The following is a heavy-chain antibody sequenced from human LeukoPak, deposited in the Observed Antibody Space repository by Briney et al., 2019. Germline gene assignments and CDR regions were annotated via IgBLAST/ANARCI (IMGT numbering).Heavy chain of an antibody. CDR3: ARVLERWTYYYYYYMDV. J-gene: IGHJ6*03. CDR2: IYYSGST. D-gene: IGHD1-1*01. Sequence: PSETLSLTCTVSGGSISSYYWSWIRQPPGKGLEWIGYIYYSGSTNYNPSLKSRVTISVDTSKNQFSLKLSSVTAADTAVYYCARVLERWTYYYYYYMDVWGKGTTVTVSS. V-gene: IGHV4-59*01. CDR1: GGSISSYY.